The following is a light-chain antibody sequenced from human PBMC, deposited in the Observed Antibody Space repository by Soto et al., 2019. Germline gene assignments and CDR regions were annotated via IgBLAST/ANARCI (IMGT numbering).Light chain of an antibody. V-gene: IGKV1-9*01. Sequence: DIQMTQSPSTLSASVGYRVTVTCRASDDITNYLAWYQQKAGKAPKLLIYDASTLYSGVPSRFSGSGSGTDFTLTISGLQHEDFATYYCQQLSRYPSTFGGGTKVDIK. J-gene: IGKJ4*01. CDR2: DAS. CDR1: DDITNY. CDR3: QQLSRYPST.